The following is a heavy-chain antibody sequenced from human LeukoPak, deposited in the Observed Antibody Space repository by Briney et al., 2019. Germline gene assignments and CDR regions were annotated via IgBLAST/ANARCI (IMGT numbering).Heavy chain of an antibody. CDR3: ARDTYYYGSGISYYYYYYMDV. CDR1: GYTFTDYY. Sequence: ASVTVSCKASGYTFTDYYMHWVRQAPGQGLEWMGWINHNSGGTNYAQKFQGRVTMTRDTSISTAYMELSRLRSDDTAVYYCARDTYYYGSGISYYYYYYMDVWGKGTTVTISS. V-gene: IGHV1-2*02. J-gene: IGHJ6*03. D-gene: IGHD3-10*01. CDR2: INHNSGGT.